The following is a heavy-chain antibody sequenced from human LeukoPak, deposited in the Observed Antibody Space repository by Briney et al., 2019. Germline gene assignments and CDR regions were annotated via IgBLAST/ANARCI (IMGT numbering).Heavy chain of an antibody. Sequence: GGSLRLSCAASGFTFDEYAMHWVRHAPGKSLEWVSLISWSGDRAYYAASVKGRFTMSRDNTKNSLYLQMNSLRAEDTAVYYCAELGITMIGGVWGKGTTVTISS. CDR2: ISWSGDRA. D-gene: IGHD3-10*02. CDR1: GFTFDEYA. V-gene: IGHV3-43D*03. J-gene: IGHJ6*04. CDR3: AELGITMIGGV.